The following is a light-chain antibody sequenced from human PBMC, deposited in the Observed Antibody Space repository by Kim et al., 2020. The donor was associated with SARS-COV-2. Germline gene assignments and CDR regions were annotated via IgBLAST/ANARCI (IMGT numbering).Light chain of an antibody. Sequence: SVSAGDSPPLARRASQSIGSNLAGYKQKPGQAPRLLIYGAPARATAVQARFRGSGSGTDFTLTVSNLKSEDLEVYYCQEYNNWLTFGGGTKVDSK. CDR3: QEYNNWLT. J-gene: IGKJ4*01. V-gene: IGKV3-15*01. CDR1: QSIGSN. CDR2: GAP.